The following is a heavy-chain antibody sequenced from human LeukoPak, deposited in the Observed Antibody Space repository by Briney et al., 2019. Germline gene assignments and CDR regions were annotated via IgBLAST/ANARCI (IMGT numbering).Heavy chain of an antibody. CDR3: ARGGTYYYDSSGFSDDFDY. CDR2: INHSGST. Sequence: SETLSLTCAVYGGSFSGYYWSWIRQPPGKGLEWIGEINHSGSTNYNPSLKSRVTISVGTSKNQFSLKLSTVTAADTAVYYCARGGTYYYDSSGFSDDFDYWGQGTLVTVSS. J-gene: IGHJ4*02. CDR1: GGSFSGYY. V-gene: IGHV4-34*01. D-gene: IGHD3-22*01.